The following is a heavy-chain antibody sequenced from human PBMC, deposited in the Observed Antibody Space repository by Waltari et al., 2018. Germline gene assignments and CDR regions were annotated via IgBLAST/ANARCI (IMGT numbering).Heavy chain of an antibody. CDR1: GFTFSSYA. J-gene: IGHJ4*02. D-gene: IGHD2-15*01. V-gene: IGHV1-69*01. CDR3: ARGPDCSGGSCYYQLDY. Sequence: VQLLESGGGLVQPGGSLRLSCAASGFTFSSYAMRWVRQAQGRGLEWMGGIIPIFGTANYAQKFQGRVTITADESTSTAYMELSSLRSEDTAVYYCARGPDCSGGSCYYQLDYWGQGTLVTVSS. CDR2: IIPIFGTA.